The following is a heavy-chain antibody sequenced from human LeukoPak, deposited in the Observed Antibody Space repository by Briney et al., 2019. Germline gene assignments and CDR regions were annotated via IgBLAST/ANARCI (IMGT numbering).Heavy chain of an antibody. Sequence: SQTLSLTCTVSGGSISSGGYYWSWIRQHPGKGLEWIGYIYYSGCTYYNPSLKSRVTISVDTSKNQFSLKLSSVTAADTAVYYCARKSGRTATGAIDYWGQGTLVTVSS. J-gene: IGHJ4*02. D-gene: IGHD6-25*01. V-gene: IGHV4-31*03. CDR2: IYYSGCT. CDR1: GGSISSGGYY. CDR3: ARKSGRTATGAIDY.